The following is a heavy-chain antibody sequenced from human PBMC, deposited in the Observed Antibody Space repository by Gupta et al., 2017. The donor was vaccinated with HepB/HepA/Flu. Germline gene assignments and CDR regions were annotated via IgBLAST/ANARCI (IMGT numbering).Heavy chain of an antibody. D-gene: IGHD3-3*01. CDR3: ARVGYDFWSGYLVFAKFDY. V-gene: IGHV4-34*01. J-gene: IGHJ4*02. CDR1: GGSFSGYY. CDR2: INHSGST. Sequence: GAGLLKPSETLSLTCAVYGGSFSGYYWSWIRQHPGKGLEWIGEINHSGSTNYNPSLKSRVTISVDTSKNQFSLKLSSVTAADTAVYYCARVGYDFWSGYLVFAKFDYWGQGTLVTVSS.